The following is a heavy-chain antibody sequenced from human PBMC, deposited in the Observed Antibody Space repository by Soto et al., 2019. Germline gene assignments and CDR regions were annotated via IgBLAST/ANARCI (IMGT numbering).Heavy chain of an antibody. CDR2: INHSGST. V-gene: IGHV4-34*01. J-gene: IGHJ4*02. D-gene: IGHD3-22*01. Sequence: SETLSLTCAVYGGSFSGYYLSWIRQPPGKGLEWIGEINHSGSTNYNPSLKSRVTISVDTSKNQFSLKLSSVTAADTAVYYCASDRGNASDYWGQGTLVTVSS. CDR3: ASDRGNASDY. CDR1: GGSFSGYY.